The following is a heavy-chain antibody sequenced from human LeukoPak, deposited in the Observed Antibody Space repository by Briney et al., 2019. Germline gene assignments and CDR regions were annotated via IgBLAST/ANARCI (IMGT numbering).Heavy chain of an antibody. D-gene: IGHD5-12*01. V-gene: IGHV1-2*02. Sequence: ASVKVSCKASGYTLTGYYMHWVRQAPGQGLEWMGWINPNSGGTNYAQKFQGRVTMTRDASISTAYMELSRLTSDDTAVYYCVRGIGLGNSGYDYFDYWGQGTLVTVSS. CDR2: INPNSGGT. CDR3: VRGIGLGNSGYDYFDY. CDR1: GYTLTGYY. J-gene: IGHJ4*02.